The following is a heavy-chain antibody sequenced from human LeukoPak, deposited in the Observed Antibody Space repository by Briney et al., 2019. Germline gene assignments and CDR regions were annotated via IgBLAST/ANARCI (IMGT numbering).Heavy chain of an antibody. Sequence: ASVKVSCKSSGYXFTNYGISWVRQAPGQGLQWMGWISTYNTNTNYAQKLQGRVTMTTDTSTSTAYMELRSLRSDDTAVYYCARDESSGSYGPNLDYWGQGILVTVSS. J-gene: IGHJ4*02. CDR2: ISTYNTNT. CDR3: ARDESSGSYGPNLDY. V-gene: IGHV1-18*01. D-gene: IGHD1-26*01. CDR1: GYXFTNYG.